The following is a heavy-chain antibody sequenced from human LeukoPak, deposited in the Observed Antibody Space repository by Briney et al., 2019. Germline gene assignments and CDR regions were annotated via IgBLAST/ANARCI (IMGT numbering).Heavy chain of an antibody. J-gene: IGHJ4*02. CDR1: GYTFTSYY. CDR2: INPSGGST. D-gene: IGHD3-3*01. Sequence: GSSVKVSCKASGYTFTSYYMHWVRQAPGQGLEWMGIINPSGGSTSYAQKFQGRVTMTRDTSTSTVYMELSSLRSEDTAVYYCARGRGRVNYDFWSGYLWGFDYWGQGTLVTVSS. V-gene: IGHV1-46*01. CDR3: ARGRGRVNYDFWSGYLWGFDY.